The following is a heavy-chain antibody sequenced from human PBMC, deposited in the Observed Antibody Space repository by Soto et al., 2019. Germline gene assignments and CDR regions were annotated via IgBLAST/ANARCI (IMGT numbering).Heavy chain of an antibody. CDR2: IYPGDSET. V-gene: IGHV5-51*01. CDR3: ARYTGGVVTATGAFDI. CDR1: GYGFTSVW. J-gene: IGHJ3*02. D-gene: IGHD2-21*02. Sequence: GESLKISCKASGYGFTSVWLAWVRQTPGKGLEWLGSIYPGDSETRYSPFFQGQVTISADKSITTAYLQWISLKATDPSIYYCARYTGGVVTATGAFDIWGQGTMVTVSS.